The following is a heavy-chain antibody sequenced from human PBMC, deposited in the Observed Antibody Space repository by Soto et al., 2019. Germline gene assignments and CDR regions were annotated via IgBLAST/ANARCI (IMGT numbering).Heavy chain of an antibody. Sequence: QVQMVQSGAEVKKPGSSVKVSCKASGGTFSSYGISWVRQAPGQGLEWVGGIIPIFATTKYAQRFQDRVTITADESTSTAYMALSSLTSEDTAVYYCARDPLRRRVSQYNYYAMDVWGPGTTVTVSS. CDR3: ARDPLRRRVSQYNYYAMDV. J-gene: IGHJ6*02. CDR2: IIPIFATT. CDR1: GGTFSSYG. D-gene: IGHD4-17*01. V-gene: IGHV1-69*12.